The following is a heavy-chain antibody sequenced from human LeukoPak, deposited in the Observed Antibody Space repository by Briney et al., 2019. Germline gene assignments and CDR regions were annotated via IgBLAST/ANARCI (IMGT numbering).Heavy chain of an antibody. D-gene: IGHD4-17*01. Sequence: GGSLRLSCAASGFTFSSYAMSWVREAPGKGLEWVSAISGSGGSTYYADSVKGRFTNSRDNSKNTLYLQMNSLRAEDTAVYYCAKSAFMTTVTTDYWGQGTLVTVSS. CDR3: AKSAFMTTVTTDY. CDR2: ISGSGGST. J-gene: IGHJ4*02. V-gene: IGHV3-23*01. CDR1: GFTFSSYA.